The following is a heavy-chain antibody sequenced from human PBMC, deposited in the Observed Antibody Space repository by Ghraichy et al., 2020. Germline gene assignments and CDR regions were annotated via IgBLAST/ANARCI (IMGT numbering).Heavy chain of an antibody. D-gene: IGHD6-19*01. V-gene: IGHV3-11*06. CDR3: ARDLRDYSGWYEDY. J-gene: IGHJ4*02. Sequence: GGSLRLSCAASGFTFSDYYMSWIRQAPGKGLEWVSYISSSSSYRNYADSVKGRFTISRDNAKNSLYLQMNSLRAEDTAVYYCARDLRDYSGWYEDYWGQGTLVTVSS. CDR1: GFTFSDYY. CDR2: ISSSSSYR.